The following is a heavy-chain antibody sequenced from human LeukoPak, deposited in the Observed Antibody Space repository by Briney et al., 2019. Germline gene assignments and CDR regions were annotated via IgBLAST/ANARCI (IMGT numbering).Heavy chain of an antibody. CDR2: IRPSGDST. D-gene: IGHD6-19*01. V-gene: IGHV1-46*01. J-gene: IGHJ4*02. CDR3: ASEIAMTGYFDY. CDR1: GYTFSNHY. Sequence: RASVKVSCKASGYTFSNHYLHWVRQAPGQGLEWMGVIRPSGDSTTYAQKFQGRVTMTRDTSTNIVYLELSSLRSEDTAVYYCASEIAMTGYFDYWGQGTLVTVSS.